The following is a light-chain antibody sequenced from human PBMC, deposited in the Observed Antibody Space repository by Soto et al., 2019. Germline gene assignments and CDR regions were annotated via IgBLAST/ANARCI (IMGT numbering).Light chain of an antibody. CDR1: SSDVGGYNY. J-gene: IGLJ2*01. CDR3: CSYAGRYTSVV. Sequence: QSVLTQPRSVSGSPGQSVTISCTGTSSDVGGYNYVSWYQQHPGKAPKLMIYDVSKRPSGVPDRFSGSKSGNTASLTISGLQAEDEADYYCCSYAGRYTSVVFGGGTKLPVL. V-gene: IGLV2-11*01. CDR2: DVS.